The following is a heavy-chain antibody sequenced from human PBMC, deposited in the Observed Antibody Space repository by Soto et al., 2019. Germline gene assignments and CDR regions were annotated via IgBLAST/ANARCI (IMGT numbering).Heavy chain of an antibody. CDR3: ARGALTTYFDY. CDR1: GGSISSYY. V-gene: IGHV4-59*01. Sequence: SETLSLTCTVSGGSISSYYLSWIRQPPGKGLEWIGYIYYSGSTNYNPSLKSRVTISVDTSKNQFSLKLSSVTAADTAVYYCARGALTTYFDYWGQGTLVTVYS. CDR2: IYYSGST. J-gene: IGHJ4*02.